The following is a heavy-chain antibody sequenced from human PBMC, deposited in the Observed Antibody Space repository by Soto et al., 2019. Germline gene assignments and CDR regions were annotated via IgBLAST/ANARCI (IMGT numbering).Heavy chain of an antibody. CDR2: IDYSGNI. CDR1: GGSITSSGSA. CDR3: ARHIHNQGFEYYFDS. Sequence: SETLSLTCNASGGSITSSGSAWGWIRQSPGKGLEWIGTIDYSGNIYYIPSLKSRITISVDMSKNQISLKLSSVTAADTAVYYCARHIHNQGFEYYFDSWGQGTLVTVSS. D-gene: IGHD1-1*01. J-gene: IGHJ4*02. V-gene: IGHV4-39*01.